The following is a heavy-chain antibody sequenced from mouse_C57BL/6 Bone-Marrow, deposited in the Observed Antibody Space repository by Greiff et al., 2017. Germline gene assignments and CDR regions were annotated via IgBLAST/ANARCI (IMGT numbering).Heavy chain of an antibody. Sequence: DAGGGLVQPKGSLKLSCAASGFSFNTYAMNWVRQAPGKGLEWVARIRSKSNNYATYYADSVKDRFTISRDDSEIMLYLQKNNVKTEDTGMYYCVRHVNWGQGTSVTVSS. CDR2: IRSKSNNYAT. CDR3: VRHVN. J-gene: IGHJ4*01. V-gene: IGHV10-1*01. CDR1: GFSFNTYA.